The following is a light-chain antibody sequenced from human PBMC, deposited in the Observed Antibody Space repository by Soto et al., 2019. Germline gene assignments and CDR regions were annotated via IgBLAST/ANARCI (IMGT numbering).Light chain of an antibody. Sequence: DIQMTQSPSSLSASVGDRVTITCQASHDITSFLNWYQHKPGRAPKLLIYDASILEAGVPTRLSGSGSGTHFTFTISSLQPEDVATYYCQHCDYLPIFGPGTTVDFK. CDR1: HDITSF. CDR2: DAS. CDR3: QHCDYLPI. J-gene: IGKJ3*01. V-gene: IGKV1-33*01.